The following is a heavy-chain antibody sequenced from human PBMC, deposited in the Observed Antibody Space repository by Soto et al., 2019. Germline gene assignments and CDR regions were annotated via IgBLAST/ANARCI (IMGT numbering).Heavy chain of an antibody. D-gene: IGHD1-1*01. CDR2: MNPSTGNS. Sequence: QVQLVQSGAEVRKPGASVKVSCEASGYTFTSYDIYWVRQATGQGLEWMGWMNPSTGNSGYAQKFQGRVTMTSDTSISTAHMELSSLRSEDTAVYYCARRAEPNGWNGFGADKYYFDFWGQGTLVTVSS. CDR1: GYTFTSYD. J-gene: IGHJ4*02. CDR3: ARRAEPNGWNGFGADKYYFDF. V-gene: IGHV1-8*01.